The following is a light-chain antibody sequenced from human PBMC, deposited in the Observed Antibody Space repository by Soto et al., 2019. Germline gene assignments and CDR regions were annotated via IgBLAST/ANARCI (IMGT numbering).Light chain of an antibody. J-gene: IGLJ1*01. CDR3: SSYTSSSTLYV. Sequence: QSALTQPASVSGSPGQSITISCTGTRSDVGGYKYVSWYQQHPGKAPKLMIYEVSNRPSGVSNRFSGSKSGNTASLTISGLQAEDEADYYCSSYTSSSTLYVFGTGTKATV. CDR1: RSDVGGYKY. V-gene: IGLV2-14*01. CDR2: EVS.